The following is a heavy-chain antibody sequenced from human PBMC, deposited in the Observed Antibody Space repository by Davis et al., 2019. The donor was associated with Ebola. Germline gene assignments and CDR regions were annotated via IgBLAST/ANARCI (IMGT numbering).Heavy chain of an antibody. J-gene: IGHJ4*02. CDR3: AKDLVGILWFGEQQTFFDY. V-gene: IGHV3-48*01. D-gene: IGHD3-10*01. CDR2: ISSSSTI. Sequence: GESLKISCAASGFTFSSYSMNWVRQAPGKGLEWVSYISSSSTIYYADSVKGRFTISRDNAKNTLYLQMNSLRAEDTAVYYCAKDLVGILWFGEQQTFFDYWGQGTLVTVSS. CDR1: GFTFSSYS.